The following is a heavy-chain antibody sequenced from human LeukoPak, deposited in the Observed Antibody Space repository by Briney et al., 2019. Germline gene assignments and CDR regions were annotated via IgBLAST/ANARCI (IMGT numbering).Heavy chain of an antibody. CDR2: INHSGST. Sequence: SETLSLTCAVYGGSFSGYYWSWIRQPPGKGLEWIGEINHSGSTNYNPSLKSRVTISVDTSKNQFSLKLSSVTAADTAVYYCAREAAHSSGWYWNYWGQGTLVTVSS. CDR1: GGSFSGYY. CDR3: AREAAHSSGWYWNY. J-gene: IGHJ4*02. V-gene: IGHV4-34*01. D-gene: IGHD6-19*01.